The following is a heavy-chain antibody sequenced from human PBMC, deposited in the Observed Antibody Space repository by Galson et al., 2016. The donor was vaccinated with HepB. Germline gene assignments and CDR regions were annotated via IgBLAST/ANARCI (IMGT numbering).Heavy chain of an antibody. D-gene: IGHD3-16*02. CDR1: GYTFTTYA. J-gene: IGHJ6*02. CDR3: ASDSKWLSSGMDV. CDR2: INAGNGNT. Sequence: SVKVSCKASGYTFTTYAVHWVRQAPGQRLEWMGWINAGNGNTKYSQKFQGRVTNKRETSASTAYMELRSLRSEDTAVYYCASDSKWLSSGMDVWGQGTTVTVS. V-gene: IGHV1-3*01.